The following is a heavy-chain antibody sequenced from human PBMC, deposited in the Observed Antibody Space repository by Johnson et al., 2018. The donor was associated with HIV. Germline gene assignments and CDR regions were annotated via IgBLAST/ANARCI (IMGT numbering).Heavy chain of an antibody. CDR2: INSDGSST. CDR1: GFTLSIYG. J-gene: IGHJ3*02. D-gene: IGHD1-14*01. V-gene: IGHV3-74*02. CDR3: ARGRATGRGRSAFDI. Sequence: VQLVESGGGVVQPGGSLRLSCAASGFTLSIYGMHWVRQAPGKGLEWVSRINSDGSSTSYADSVKGRFPISRDNAKNTLYLQMNSMRAEDTALYYCARGRATGRGRSAFDIWGQGTMVTVSS.